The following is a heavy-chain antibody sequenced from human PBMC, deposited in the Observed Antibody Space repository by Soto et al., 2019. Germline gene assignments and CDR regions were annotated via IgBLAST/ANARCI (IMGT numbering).Heavy chain of an antibody. Sequence: GGSLRLSCAASGFTFSSYSISWVRQAPGKGLEWVSGFRTSGDGGTTYYADSVKGRFTISRDNSKNMLFLQMNSLRAAATDIYYSAKTVNSGPGSQYFDYWGQGTLATVSS. CDR3: AKTVNSGPGSQYFDY. J-gene: IGHJ4*02. CDR2: FRTSGDGGTT. D-gene: IGHD3-10*01. CDR1: GFTFSSYS. V-gene: IGHV3-23*01.